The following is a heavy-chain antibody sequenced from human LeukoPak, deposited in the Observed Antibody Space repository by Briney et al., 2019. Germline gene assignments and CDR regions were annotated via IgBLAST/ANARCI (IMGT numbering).Heavy chain of an antibody. CDR1: GGSVSSGSNY. CDR3: ARVGIAVASPFFDY. D-gene: IGHD6-19*01. Sequence: PSETLSLTCTVSGGSVSSGSNYWTWIRQPPGKGLEWNGYIYYSGTTNYNPSLKSRVTISVDTSKNQFSLKLGSVTAADTAVYYCARVGIAVASPFFDYWGQGTLVTVSS. V-gene: IGHV4-61*01. J-gene: IGHJ4*02. CDR2: IYYSGTT.